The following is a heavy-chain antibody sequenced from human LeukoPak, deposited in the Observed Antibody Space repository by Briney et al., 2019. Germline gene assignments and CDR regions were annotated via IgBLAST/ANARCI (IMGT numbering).Heavy chain of an antibody. CDR2: IILILGIA. Sequence: SVKVSCKASGGTFSRYAISWVRQAPGHGLEWMGRIILILGIANYAQKFQGRVTITADNSTSTAYMELSSLRSEHTAVYYCARDRAYYYGSGSYYTDYWGQGTLVTVSS. CDR3: ARDRAYYYGSGSYYTDY. V-gene: IGHV1-69*04. D-gene: IGHD3-10*01. J-gene: IGHJ4*02. CDR1: GGTFSRYA.